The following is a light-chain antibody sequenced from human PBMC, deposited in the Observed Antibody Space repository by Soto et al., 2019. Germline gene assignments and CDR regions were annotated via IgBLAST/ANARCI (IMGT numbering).Light chain of an antibody. CDR3: GSWGSSVTGSFYV. J-gene: IGLJ1*01. V-gene: IGLV1-51*01. Sequence: QSVLTQPPSVSAAPGQTVTISCSGDTSNIGSNYVSWYQQVPGKAPKLIIYDNENRPSGIPDRFSGSRSGTSATQAITGLQTGDEAIYYCGSWGSSVTGSFYVFGSATKLTVL. CDR1: TSNIGSNY. CDR2: DNE.